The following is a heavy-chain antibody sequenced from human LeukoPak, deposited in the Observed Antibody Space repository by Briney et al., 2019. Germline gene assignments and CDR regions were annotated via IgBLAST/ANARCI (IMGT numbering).Heavy chain of an antibody. CDR1: GGTFSSYA. J-gene: IGHJ4*02. CDR2: IIPIFGTA. Sequence: ASVKVSCKASGGTFSSYAISWVRQAPGQGLEWMGGIIPIFGTANYAQKFQGRVTITADESTSTAYMEMSSPGSEDTAVDYCARSTEYYGSGSYYIFDIWGQGTLVTVSS. D-gene: IGHD3-10*01. CDR3: ARSTEYYGSGSYYIFDI. V-gene: IGHV1-69*13.